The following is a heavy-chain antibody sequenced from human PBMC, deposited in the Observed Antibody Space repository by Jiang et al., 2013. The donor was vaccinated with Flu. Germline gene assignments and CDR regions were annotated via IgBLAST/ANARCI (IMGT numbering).Heavy chain of an antibody. CDR3: ARDRLGYCSGGSCYLDGHYYYYYGMDV. D-gene: IGHD2-15*01. CDR1: GFTFSSYE. CDR2: ISSSGSTI. J-gene: IGHJ6*04. V-gene: IGHV3-48*03. Sequence: VQLLESGGGLVQPGGSLRLSCAASGFTFSSYEMNWVRQAPGKGLEWVSYISSSGSTIYYADSVKGRFTISRDNAKNSLYLQMNSLRAEDTAVYYCARDRLGYCSGGSCYLDGHYYYYYGMDVWGKGTTVTVSS.